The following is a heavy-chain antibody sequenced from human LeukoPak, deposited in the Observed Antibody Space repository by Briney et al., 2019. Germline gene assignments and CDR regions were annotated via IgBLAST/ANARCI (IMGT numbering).Heavy chain of an antibody. CDR1: GFTFDDYG. CDR3: AREAGITIFGGGYYYMDV. J-gene: IGHJ6*03. D-gene: IGHD3-3*01. Sequence: GGSLRLSCAASGFTFDDYGMSWVRQAPGKGLEWVSGINWNGGSTGYADSVKGRFTISRDNAKNSLYLQMNSLRAEDTALYYCAREAGITIFGGGYYYMDVWGKGTTVTVSS. V-gene: IGHV3-20*04. CDR2: INWNGGST.